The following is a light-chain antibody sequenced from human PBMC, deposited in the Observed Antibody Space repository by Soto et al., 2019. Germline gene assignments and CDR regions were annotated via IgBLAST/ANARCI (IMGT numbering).Light chain of an antibody. J-gene: IGLJ3*02. CDR1: SSDVGGYNY. Sequence: QSALTQPASVCGSPGQSITISCTGTSSDVGGYNYVSWYQQYPGKAPKLIIYEVSSRPSGVSNRFSGSKSGNTASLTISGLQAEDEADYYCSSYTSSNTWVFGGGTKLTVL. CDR2: EVS. V-gene: IGLV2-14*01. CDR3: SSYTSSNTWV.